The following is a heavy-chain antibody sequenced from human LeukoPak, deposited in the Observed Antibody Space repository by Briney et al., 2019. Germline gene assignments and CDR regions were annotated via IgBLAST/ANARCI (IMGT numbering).Heavy chain of an antibody. D-gene: IGHD1-14*01. CDR3: GRGNNGGY. CDR1: GFTFSSYG. Sequence: GGSLRLSCAASGFTFSSYGMHWVRQAPGKGLEWVAVIWYDGSNKSYADSLKGRFDISRDKSENTLYLQMNSLRAEDTAVYYCGRGNNGGYWGQGTLVTVSS. J-gene: IGHJ4*02. V-gene: IGHV3-33*01. CDR2: IWYDGSNK.